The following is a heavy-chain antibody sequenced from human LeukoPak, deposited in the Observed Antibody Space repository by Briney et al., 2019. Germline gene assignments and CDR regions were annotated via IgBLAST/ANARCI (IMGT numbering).Heavy chain of an antibody. CDR2: INPNSGAS. V-gene: IGHV1-2*02. J-gene: IGHJ4*02. CDR3: VRSVPLRSIKSRIDH. Sequence: ASVKVSCKTSGYPFSDYYMHWVRQAPGQGLEWMGWINPNSGASNYAQKFQGRVTMTRDTSISTAFMELSRLTSGDTATYFCVRSVPLRSIKSRIDHWGQGTLVTVSS. CDR1: GYPFSDYY.